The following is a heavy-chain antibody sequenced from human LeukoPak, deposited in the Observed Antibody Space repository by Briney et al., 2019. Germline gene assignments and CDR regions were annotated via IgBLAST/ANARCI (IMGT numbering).Heavy chain of an antibody. CDR1: GGSFSGYY. CDR2: INHSGST. CDR3: ARDPITIFGVVNYFDY. Sequence: SETLSLTCAVYGGSFSGYYWSWIRQPPGKGLEWIGEINHSGSTNYNPSLKSRVTISVDTSKNQFSLKLSSVTAADTAVYYCARDPITIFGVVNYFDYWGQGTLVTVSS. J-gene: IGHJ4*02. D-gene: IGHD3-3*01. V-gene: IGHV4-34*01.